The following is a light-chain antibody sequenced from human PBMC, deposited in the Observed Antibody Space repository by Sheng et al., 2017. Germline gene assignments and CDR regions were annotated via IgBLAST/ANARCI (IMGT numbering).Light chain of an antibody. CDR3: SSYTSSNTLEV. CDR1: SSDVGGYNY. J-gene: IGLJ3*02. CDR2: DVS. V-gene: IGLV2-14*03. Sequence: QSALTQPASVSGSPGQSITISCTETSSDVGGYNYVSWYQQHPGKAPKLMIYDVSNRPSGVSNRFSGSKSGNTASLTISGLQAEDEADYYCSSYTSSNTLEVFGGGTKLTVL.